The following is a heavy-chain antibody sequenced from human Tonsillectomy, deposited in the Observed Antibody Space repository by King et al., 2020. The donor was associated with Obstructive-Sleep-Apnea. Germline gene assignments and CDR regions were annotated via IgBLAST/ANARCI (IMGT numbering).Heavy chain of an antibody. Sequence: VQLVESGAEVKKPGESLRISCKGSGFIFTNYWISWVRQVPGKGLEWMGRIDPGDSTTGYGPSFQGHVTISIDKSISTAYLQWSSLKTSDTAKYYCARHHNLLSWGLGTLVTVSS. CDR1: GFIFTNYW. CDR3: ARHHNLLS. D-gene: IGHD2-15*01. J-gene: IGHJ4*02. V-gene: IGHV5-10-1*03. CDR2: IDPGDSTT.